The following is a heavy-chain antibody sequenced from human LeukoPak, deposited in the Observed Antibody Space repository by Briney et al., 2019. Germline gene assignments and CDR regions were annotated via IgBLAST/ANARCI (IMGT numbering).Heavy chain of an antibody. J-gene: IGHJ4*02. V-gene: IGHV3-64D*06. CDR2: ISSNGGST. D-gene: IGHD3-10*01. Sequence: GGSLRLSCSASGFTFSSYAMHWVRQAPGKGLEYVSAISSNGGSTYYADSVKGRFTISRDNSKNTLYLQMSSLRAEDTAVYYCVKGPGYYYGSGNPINWGQGTLVTVSS. CDR3: VKGPGYYYGSGNPIN. CDR1: GFTFSSYA.